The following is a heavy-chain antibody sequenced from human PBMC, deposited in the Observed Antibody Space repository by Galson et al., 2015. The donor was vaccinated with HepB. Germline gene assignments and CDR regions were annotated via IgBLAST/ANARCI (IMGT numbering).Heavy chain of an antibody. CDR1: GFTFSSYW. CDR2: INQDGAKK. J-gene: IGHJ4*02. Sequence: SLRLSCAASGFTFSSYWMTWVRQAPGKGLEWVANINQDGAKKNYVDSVKGRFTISRDNAKNTLYLQMNSLRAEDTAVYYCARDRNLYYYNSGGFLSWGRGTLVTVSS. D-gene: IGHD3-22*01. CDR3: ARDRNLYYYNSGGFLS. V-gene: IGHV3-7*01.